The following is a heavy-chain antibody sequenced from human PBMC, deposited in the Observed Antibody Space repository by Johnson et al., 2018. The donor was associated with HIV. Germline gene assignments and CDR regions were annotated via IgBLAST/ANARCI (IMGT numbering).Heavy chain of an antibody. Sequence: VQLVESGGGVVQPGRSLRLSCAASGFTFSAYAIHWVRQAPGKGLEWVAVISYDGSNKFYADSVKGRFTISRDNSNNTLYLQMNSLRAEDTALYYCASPYYYASGTYYNEKPMDAFDIWGQWTMVTVSS. J-gene: IGHJ3*02. CDR3: ASPYYYASGTYYNEKPMDAFDI. CDR2: ISYDGSNK. CDR1: GFTFSAYA. D-gene: IGHD3-10*01. V-gene: IGHV3-30-3*01.